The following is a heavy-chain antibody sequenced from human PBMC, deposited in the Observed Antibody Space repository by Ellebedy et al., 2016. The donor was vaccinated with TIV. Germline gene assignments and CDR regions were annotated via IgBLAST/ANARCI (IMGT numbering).Heavy chain of an antibody. CDR3: ARDPNGSPRITMVRGVIYSYYYYYGMDV. D-gene: IGHD3-10*01. CDR2: IIPIFGTA. J-gene: IGHJ6*02. CDR1: GGTFSSYA. V-gene: IGHV1-69*13. Sequence: SVKVSCXASGGTFSSYAISWVRQAPGQGLEWMGGIIPIFGTANYAQKFQGRVTITADESTSTAYMELSSLRSEDTAVYYCARDPNGSPRITMVRGVIYSYYYYYGMDVWGQGTTVTVSS.